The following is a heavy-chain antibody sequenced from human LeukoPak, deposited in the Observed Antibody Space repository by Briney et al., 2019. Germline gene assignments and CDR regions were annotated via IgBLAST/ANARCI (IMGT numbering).Heavy chain of an antibody. V-gene: IGHV4-31*03. J-gene: IGHJ6*03. CDR2: IYYSGST. Sequence: SETLSLTCTVSGGSISSGGYYWSWIRQHPGKGLEWIGYIYYSGSTYYNPSLKSRVTISVDTSKNQFSLKLSSVTAADTAVYYCARDSESIPYYMDVWGKGTTVTVSS. D-gene: IGHD6-6*01. CDR1: GGSISSGGYY. CDR3: ARDSESIPYYMDV.